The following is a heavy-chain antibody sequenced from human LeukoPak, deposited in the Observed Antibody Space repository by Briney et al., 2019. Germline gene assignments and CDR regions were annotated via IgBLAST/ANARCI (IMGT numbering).Heavy chain of an antibody. D-gene: IGHD3-22*01. CDR3: ARDYDSSGYCVDY. CDR2: ITTGDGNT. V-gene: IGHV3-21*01. J-gene: IGHJ4*02. CDR1: GFTFSSYT. Sequence: GGSLRLSCTASGFTFSSYTMTWVRQAPGKGLKWVSTITTGDGNTYYADSVKGRFTVSRDNAKNSLYLQMNSLRAEDTAVYYCARDYDSSGYCVDYWGQGTLVTVSS.